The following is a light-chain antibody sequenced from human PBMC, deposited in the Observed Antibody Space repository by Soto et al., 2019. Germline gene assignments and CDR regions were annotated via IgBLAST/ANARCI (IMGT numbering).Light chain of an antibody. V-gene: IGLV1-47*01. CDR3: ATWDDSLSGSYV. CDR1: SSNIGSNY. Sequence: QAVVTQPPSASGTPGQRVTISCSGSSSNIGSNYVYWYQHLPGTAPKLLIYRNNQRPSGVPDRFSGSKSGTSASLAISGLRSEDEADYYCATWDDSLSGSYVFGTGTKLTVL. CDR2: RNN. J-gene: IGLJ1*01.